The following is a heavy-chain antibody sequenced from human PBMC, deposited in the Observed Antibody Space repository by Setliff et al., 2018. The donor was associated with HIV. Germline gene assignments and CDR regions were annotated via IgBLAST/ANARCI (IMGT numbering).Heavy chain of an antibody. CDR3: ARESLVGDSGFDY. CDR1: GDSITNYY. D-gene: IGHD1-26*01. Sequence: SETLSLTCIASGDSITNYYWSWIRQPPGKGLEWIGYIHVSGITDYNTSLKGRVTISVDTSRNQFSLKLTSVTSADTAIYYCARESLVGDSGFDYWGQGTLVTVS. CDR2: IHVSGIT. J-gene: IGHJ4*02. V-gene: IGHV4-4*09.